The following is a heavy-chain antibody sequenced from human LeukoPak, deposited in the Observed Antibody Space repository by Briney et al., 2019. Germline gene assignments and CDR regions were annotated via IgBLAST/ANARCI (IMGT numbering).Heavy chain of an antibody. D-gene: IGHD1-14*01. CDR3: ARGTYNTSPPDL. Sequence: SETLSLTCTVSGVSIRSNYWSWVRQPPGKGLEWVGYIYYTGSTKYNPSLKSRVTISVDTSRSQSSLKLSSVTAADTAVYYCARGTYNTSPPDLWGQGTMVTVSS. CDR2: IYYTGST. V-gene: IGHV4-59*01. J-gene: IGHJ3*01. CDR1: GVSIRSNY.